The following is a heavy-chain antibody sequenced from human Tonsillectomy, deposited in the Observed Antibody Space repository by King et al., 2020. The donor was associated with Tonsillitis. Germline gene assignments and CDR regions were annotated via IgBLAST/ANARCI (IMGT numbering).Heavy chain of an antibody. CDR2: ISYDGSNK. V-gene: IGHV3-30-3*01. D-gene: IGHD6-13*01. CDR1: GFTFSSYA. CDR3: ASTGYSSS. Sequence: VQLVQSGGGVVQPGRSLRLSCAASGFTFSSYAMHWVRQAPGKGLEWVAVISYDGSNKYYADSVKGRFTISRDNSKNTLYLQMNSLRAEDTAVYYRASTGYSSSWGQGTLVTVSS. J-gene: IGHJ4*02.